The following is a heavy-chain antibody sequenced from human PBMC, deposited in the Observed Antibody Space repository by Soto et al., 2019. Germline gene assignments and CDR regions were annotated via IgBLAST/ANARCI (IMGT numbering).Heavy chain of an antibody. CDR3: ARDRGQNSLAKYYMDV. CDR2: IYSGGST. J-gene: IGHJ6*03. CDR1: GFTVSSNY. D-gene: IGHD5-18*01. Sequence: GGSLRLSCAASGFTVSSNYMSWVRQAPGKGLEWVSVIYSGGSTYYADSVKGRFTISRHNSKNTLYLQMNSLRAEDTAVYYCARDRGQNSLAKYYMDVWGKGTTVTVSS. V-gene: IGHV3-53*04.